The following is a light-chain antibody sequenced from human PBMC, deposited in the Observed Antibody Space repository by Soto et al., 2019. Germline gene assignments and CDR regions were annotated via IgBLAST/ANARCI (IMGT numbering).Light chain of an antibody. CDR1: QSVSSSY. J-gene: IGKJ2*01. CDR3: QQYGSLPYT. Sequence: EIVLTQSPGTLSLSPGERATLSCRASQSVSSSYLAWYKQKPGQAPRLLIFDASFRTTGIQDRFSGSGSGKDFTLTIHRLEPEDFAVYYCQQYGSLPYTFVLGTRLEI. V-gene: IGKV3-20*01. CDR2: DAS.